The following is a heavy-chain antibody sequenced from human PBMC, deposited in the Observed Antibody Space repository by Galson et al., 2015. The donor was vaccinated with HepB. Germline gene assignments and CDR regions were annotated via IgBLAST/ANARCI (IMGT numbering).Heavy chain of an antibody. Sequence: SVKVSCKASGYTFTGYYMHWVRQAPGQGLEWMGWINPNSGGTNYAQKFQGWVTMTRDTSISTAYMELSRLRSDDTAVYYCARDAVSTRPYYYYGMDVWGQGTTVTVSS. CDR3: ARDAVSTRPYYYYGMDV. V-gene: IGHV1-2*04. CDR2: INPNSGGT. J-gene: IGHJ6*02. CDR1: GYTFTGYY.